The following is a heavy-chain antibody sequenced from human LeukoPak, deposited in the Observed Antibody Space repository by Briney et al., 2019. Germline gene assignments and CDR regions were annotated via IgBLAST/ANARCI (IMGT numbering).Heavy chain of an antibody. J-gene: IGHJ3*01. CDR3: GRDPNGDYVGAFEF. Sequence: GGSLRLSCAGSGFTFSTFAMTWVRRAPGKGLEWLSSITGSSSTTYYADSVEGRFSISRDNSRNTLYLHMNTLRADDTAVYYCGRDPNGDYVGAFEFWGQGTTVTVSS. CDR2: ITGSSSTT. CDR1: GFTFSTFA. D-gene: IGHD4-17*01. V-gene: IGHV3-23*01.